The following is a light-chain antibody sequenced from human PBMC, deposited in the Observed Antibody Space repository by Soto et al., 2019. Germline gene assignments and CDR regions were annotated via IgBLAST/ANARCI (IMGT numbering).Light chain of an antibody. Sequence: ETVMPQSPATLSVSPGERATLSCRASHSVNRHLAWYQQKPGQAPRLLIYEASTRATDIPARFSGSGSGTEFTLTISSLQSEDFAVYYCQQYNSWPLTFGGETKVEIK. CDR2: EAS. J-gene: IGKJ4*01. V-gene: IGKV3-15*01. CDR1: HSVNRH. CDR3: QQYNSWPLT.